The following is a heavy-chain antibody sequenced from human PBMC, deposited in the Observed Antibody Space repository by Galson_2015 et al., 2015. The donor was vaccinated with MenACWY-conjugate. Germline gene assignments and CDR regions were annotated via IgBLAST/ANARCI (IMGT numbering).Heavy chain of an antibody. J-gene: IGHJ3*02. CDR2: IDWDNDK. CDR3: ARKKMVRGSNDAFDI. D-gene: IGHD3-10*01. Sequence: PALVKPTQTLTLTCTFSGFSLTTSGMCVSWIRQPPGKALEWLARIDWDNDKYYNRSLKTRLTISKDTSKNQVVLTMTNMDPVDTATYYCARKKMVRGSNDAFDIWGQGTMVTVSS. CDR1: GFSLTTSGMC. V-gene: IGHV2-70*11.